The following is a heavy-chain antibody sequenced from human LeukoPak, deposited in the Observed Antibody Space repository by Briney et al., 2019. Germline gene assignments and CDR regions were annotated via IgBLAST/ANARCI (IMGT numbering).Heavy chain of an antibody. D-gene: IGHD3-10*01. J-gene: IGHJ6*03. Sequence: GGSLRLSCAASGLIFSKYWMTWARQAPGKGLEWVASIKPDGSEKYYLDSVKGRFTISRDNSKNSLYLQMNSLRTEDTALYYCARGVTYNYYYYMDVWGKGTTVTISS. CDR1: GLIFSKYW. CDR3: ARGVTYNYYYYMDV. V-gene: IGHV3-7*03. CDR2: IKPDGSEK.